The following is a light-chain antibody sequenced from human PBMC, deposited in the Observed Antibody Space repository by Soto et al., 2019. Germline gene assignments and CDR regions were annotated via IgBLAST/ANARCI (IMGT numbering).Light chain of an antibody. Sequence: QSALTQPPSASGSPGQSVTISCTGTSSDVGAYNYVSWYQQEPGKAPKLMIYAVNKRPSGVPDRFSGSKSGNTASLTVSGLRAADEADYFCSSYAGGNNIMVFGGGTNLTVL. CDR3: SSYAGGNNIMV. V-gene: IGLV2-8*01. CDR1: SSDVGAYNY. CDR2: AVN. J-gene: IGLJ2*01.